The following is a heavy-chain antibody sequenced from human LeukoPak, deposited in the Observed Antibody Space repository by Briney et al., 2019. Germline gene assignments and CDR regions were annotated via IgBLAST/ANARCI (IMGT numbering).Heavy chain of an antibody. CDR3: ARALYYYDSSGYYPFDY. V-gene: IGHV4-34*01. CDR1: GGSFSGYY. D-gene: IGHD3-22*01. J-gene: IGHJ4*02. Sequence: SEPLSLTCAVYGGSFSGYYWSWIRQPPGKGLEWRGEINHSGSTNYNPSLKSRVTISVDTSKNQFSLQLSSVTAADTAVYYCARALYYYDSSGYYPFDYWGQGTLVTVSS. CDR2: INHSGST.